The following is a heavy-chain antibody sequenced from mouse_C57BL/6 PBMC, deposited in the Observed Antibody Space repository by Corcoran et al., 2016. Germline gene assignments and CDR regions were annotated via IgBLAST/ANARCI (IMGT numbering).Heavy chain of an antibody. V-gene: IGHV9-3*01. Sequence: QIQLVQSGPELKKPGETVKISCKASGYTFTTYGMSWVKQAPGKGLKWMGWINTYSGVPTYADDFKGRFAFSLETSASTAYLQINNLKNEDTATYFCARSAAQATGFAYWGQGTLVTVSA. CDR2: INTYSGVP. CDR1: GYTFTTYG. D-gene: IGHD3-2*02. CDR3: ARSAAQATGFAY. J-gene: IGHJ3*01.